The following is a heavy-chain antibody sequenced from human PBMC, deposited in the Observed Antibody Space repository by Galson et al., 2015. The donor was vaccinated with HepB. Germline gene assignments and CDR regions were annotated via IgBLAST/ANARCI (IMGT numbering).Heavy chain of an antibody. CDR2: ISYDGSNK. J-gene: IGHJ4*02. V-gene: IGHV3-30-3*01. Sequence: SLRLSCAASGFTFSSYAMHWVRQAPGKGLEWVAVISYDGSNKYYADSVKGRFTISRDNSKNTLYLQMNSLRAEDTAVYYCARASLWFGEFGRELDYWGQGTLVTVSS. CDR3: ARASLWFGEFGRELDY. CDR1: GFTFSSYA. D-gene: IGHD3-10*01.